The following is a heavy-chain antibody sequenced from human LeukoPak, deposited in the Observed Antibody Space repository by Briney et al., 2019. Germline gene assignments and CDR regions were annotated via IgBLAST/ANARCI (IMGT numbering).Heavy chain of an antibody. CDR2: IKSKTDGGTT. Sequence: GGSLRLSCAASGFTFSNAWMSWVRQAPGKGLEWVGRIKSKTDGGTTDYAAPVKGRFTISRDDSKNTLYLQMNSLKTEDTAVYYCTTIRIRITIFGVPLGGYMDVWGKGTTVTVSS. CDR1: GFTFSNAW. D-gene: IGHD3-3*01. J-gene: IGHJ6*03. CDR3: TTIRIRITIFGVPLGGYMDV. V-gene: IGHV3-15*01.